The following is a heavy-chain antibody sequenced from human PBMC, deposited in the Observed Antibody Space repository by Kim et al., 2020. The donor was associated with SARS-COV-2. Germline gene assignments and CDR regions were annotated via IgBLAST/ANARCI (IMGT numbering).Heavy chain of an antibody. J-gene: IGHJ4*02. D-gene: IGHD3-10*01. CDR1: GFTFSSYG. CDR3: ARWVRGVTPFDY. Sequence: GGSLRLSCAASGFTFSSYGMHWVRQAPGKGLEWVAVISYDGSNKYYADSVKGRFTISRDNSKNTLYLQMNSLRAEDTAVYYCARWVRGVTPFDYWGQGTLVTVSS. CDR2: ISYDGSNK. V-gene: IGHV3-33*05.